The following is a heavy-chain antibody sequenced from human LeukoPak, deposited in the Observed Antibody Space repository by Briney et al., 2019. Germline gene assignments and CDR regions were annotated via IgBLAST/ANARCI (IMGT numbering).Heavy chain of an antibody. CDR1: GGSFSGYY. CDR3: ARDSRYYDFWSGYSGVFDP. CDR2: IYTSGST. D-gene: IGHD3-3*01. J-gene: IGHJ5*02. Sequence: PSETLSLTCAVYGGSFSGYYWSWIRQPAGKGLEWIGRIYTSGSTNYNPSLKSRVTMSVDTSKNQFSLKLSSVTAADTAVYYCARDSRYYDFWSGYSGVFDPWGQGTLVTVSS. V-gene: IGHV4-4*07.